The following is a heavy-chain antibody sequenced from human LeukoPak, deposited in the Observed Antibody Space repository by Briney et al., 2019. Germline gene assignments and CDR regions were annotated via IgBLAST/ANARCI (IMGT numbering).Heavy chain of an antibody. CDR3: ARDRGIIAAYYMDV. Sequence: ASVKVSCKASGYTFTNCGISWVRQAPGQGLEWMGWISAYNGNTNYAQKLQGRVTMTTDTSTTTAYMELRSLRSDDTAVYYCARDRGIIAAYYMDVWGKGTTVTVSS. D-gene: IGHD6-25*01. CDR2: ISAYNGNT. V-gene: IGHV1-18*01. CDR1: GYTFTNCG. J-gene: IGHJ6*03.